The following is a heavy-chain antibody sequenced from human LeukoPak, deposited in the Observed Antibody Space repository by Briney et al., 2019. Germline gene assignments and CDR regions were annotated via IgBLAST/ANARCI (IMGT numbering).Heavy chain of an antibody. V-gene: IGHV4-38-2*02. Sequence: SETLSLTCTVSGYSISSGYYWGWVRQPPGKGLEWIANLYHSGSTYYNPSLKSRVTMSVDTSKNQFSLKLSSVTAADTAVYYCAREAAYYYGSGSKNWFDPWGQGTLVTVPS. J-gene: IGHJ5*02. CDR3: AREAAYYYGSGSKNWFDP. D-gene: IGHD3-10*01. CDR2: LYHSGST. CDR1: GYSISSGYY.